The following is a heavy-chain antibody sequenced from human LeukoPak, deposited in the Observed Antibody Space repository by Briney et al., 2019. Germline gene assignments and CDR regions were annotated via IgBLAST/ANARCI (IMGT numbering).Heavy chain of an antibody. D-gene: IGHD6-13*01. CDR2: INPDTGDT. CDR3: ASLGSTWYFDY. CDR1: GYTFTAYY. V-gene: IGHV1-2*02. Sequence: ASVKVSCKTSGYTFTAYYMYWVRQAPGQGLEWMGWINPDTGDTNYAQQFQGRVTMSRDTSITTAYMELTRLRSDDTAVYYRASLGSTWYFDYWGQGTLVTVSS. J-gene: IGHJ4*02.